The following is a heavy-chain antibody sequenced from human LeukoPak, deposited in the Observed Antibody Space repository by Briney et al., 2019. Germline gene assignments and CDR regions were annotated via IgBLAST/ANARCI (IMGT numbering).Heavy chain of an antibody. CDR2: ISSSSSYT. J-gene: IGHJ4*02. CDR1: GFTSSDYY. V-gene: IGHV3-11*05. Sequence: GGSLRLSCAASGFTSSDYYMSWIRQAPGKGLEWVSYISSSSSYTNYADSVKGRFTISRDNAKNSLYLQMNSLRAEDTAVYYCARVSGDSYFDYWGQGTPVTVSS. CDR3: ARVSGDSYFDY. D-gene: IGHD4-17*01.